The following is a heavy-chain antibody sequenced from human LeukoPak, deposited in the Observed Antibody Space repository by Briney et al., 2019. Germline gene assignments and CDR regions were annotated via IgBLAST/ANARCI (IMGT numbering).Heavy chain of an antibody. Sequence: GGSLRLSCAASGFTFSSYAMSWVRQAPGKGLEWVSAISGSGGSTYYADSVKGRFTISRDNSKNTLYLQMNSLRAEDTAVYYCAKDRGITIFGVVIPNYGMDVWGQGTTVTVSS. V-gene: IGHV3-23*01. D-gene: IGHD3-3*01. CDR2: ISGSGGST. CDR1: GFTFSSYA. CDR3: AKDRGITIFGVVIPNYGMDV. J-gene: IGHJ6*02.